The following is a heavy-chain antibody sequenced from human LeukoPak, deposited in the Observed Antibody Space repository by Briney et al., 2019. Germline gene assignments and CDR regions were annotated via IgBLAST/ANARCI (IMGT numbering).Heavy chain of an antibody. CDR1: GFTFSSYS. V-gene: IGHV3-21*01. D-gene: IGHD3-3*01. CDR2: ISSSSSYI. CDR3: ARDKVYYDGMSGGMDV. Sequence: PGGSLRLSCAASGFTFSSYSMNWVRQALGKGLEWVSSISSSSSYIYYADSVKGRFTISRDNAKNSPYLQMNSLRAEDTAVYYCARDKVYYDGMSGGMDVWGQGTTVTVSS. J-gene: IGHJ6*02.